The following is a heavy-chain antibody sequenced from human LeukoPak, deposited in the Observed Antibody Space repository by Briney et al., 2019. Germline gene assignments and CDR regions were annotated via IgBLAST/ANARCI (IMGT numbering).Heavy chain of an antibody. D-gene: IGHD6-19*01. Sequence: PSETLSLTCTVSGGSISNYYWSWIRQPAGKGLEWIGRIYTSGSTNYNPSLNSRVAISVDKSKNPFNLKLSSVAAADTAVYYCASCGGIAVADPPPDYWGQGTLVTVSS. CDR3: ASCGGIAVADPPPDY. CDR1: GGSISNYY. CDR2: IYTSGST. J-gene: IGHJ4*02. V-gene: IGHV4-4*07.